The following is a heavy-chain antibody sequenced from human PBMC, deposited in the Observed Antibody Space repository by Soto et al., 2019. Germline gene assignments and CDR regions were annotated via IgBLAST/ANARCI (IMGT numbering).Heavy chain of an antibody. Sequence: SETLSLTCTVSGGSISSYYWSWIRQPPGKGLEWIGYIYYSGSTNYNPSLKSRVTISVDTSKNQFSLKLSSVTAADTAVYYCARGVPAAIVGNWFDPWGQGTLVTVSS. D-gene: IGHD2-2*02. CDR3: ARGVPAAIVGNWFDP. J-gene: IGHJ5*02. V-gene: IGHV4-59*01. CDR1: GGSISSYY. CDR2: IYYSGST.